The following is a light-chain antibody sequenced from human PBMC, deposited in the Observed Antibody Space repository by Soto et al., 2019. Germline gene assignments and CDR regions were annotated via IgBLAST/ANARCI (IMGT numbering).Light chain of an antibody. CDR2: DAS. J-gene: IGKJ4*01. CDR3: QQYNSYPLT. CDR1: QSISSW. Sequence: DIPMTQSPSTLSASVGDRATITCRASQSISSWLAWYQQKPGKAPKLLIYDASNLESGVPSRFSGSGSGTEFTLTISSLQPDDFATYYCQQYNSYPLTFGGGTKVEIK. V-gene: IGKV1-5*01.